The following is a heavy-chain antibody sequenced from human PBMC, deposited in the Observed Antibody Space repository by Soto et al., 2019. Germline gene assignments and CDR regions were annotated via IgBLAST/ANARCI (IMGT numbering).Heavy chain of an antibody. V-gene: IGHV4-59*01. CDR2: IYYSGST. CDR3: ARRWGTSFDF. J-gene: IGHJ4*02. Sequence: TLSLTCTVSGGSISSYYWSWIRQPPGKGLEWIGYIYYSGSTNYNPSLKSRVTISVDTSKNQFSLKVSSVTAADTAVYYCARRWGTSFDFWGQGTLVTVSS. D-gene: IGHD7-27*01. CDR1: GGSISSYY.